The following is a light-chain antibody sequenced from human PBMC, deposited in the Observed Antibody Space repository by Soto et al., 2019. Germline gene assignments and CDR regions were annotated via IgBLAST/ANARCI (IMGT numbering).Light chain of an antibody. CDR1: QSVSSSY. V-gene: IGKV3-20*01. J-gene: IGKJ2*01. Sequence: EIVLTQSPGTLSLSPGERATLSCRASQSVSSSYLAWYQQKPGQAPRLLLYGASSRATGIPDRFSGSASGTDFTLTISRLEPEDFAVYYCLQYGRSPYTFGQGTKLEIK. CDR2: GAS. CDR3: LQYGRSPYT.